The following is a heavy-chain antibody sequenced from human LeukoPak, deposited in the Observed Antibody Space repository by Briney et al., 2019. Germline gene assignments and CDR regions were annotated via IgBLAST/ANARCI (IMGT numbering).Heavy chain of an antibody. D-gene: IGHD1-7*01. J-gene: IGHJ4*02. CDR3: AKDMFRLSTGTTPPDY. CDR1: GFTFDDYA. V-gene: IGHV3-9*03. CDR2: ISWNSGSI. Sequence: GGSLRLSCAAYGFTFDDYAMHWVRQAPGKGLEWVSGISWNSGSIGYADSVKGRFTISRDNAKNSPYLQMNSLRAEDMALYYCAKDMFRLSTGTTPPDYWGQGTLVTVSS.